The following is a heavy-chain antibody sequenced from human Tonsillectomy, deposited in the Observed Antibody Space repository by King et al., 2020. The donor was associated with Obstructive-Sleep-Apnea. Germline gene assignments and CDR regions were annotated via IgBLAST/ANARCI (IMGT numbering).Heavy chain of an antibody. CDR1: GFSFSRYA. CDR3: VKDSDYNSGGYNYPEY. D-gene: IGHD3-22*01. CDR2: ISGSGGST. J-gene: IGHJ4*02. V-gene: IGHV3-23*04. Sequence: EVQLVESGGGLVQPGGSLRLSCAASGFSFSRYALTWVRLAPGKGLQWVSAISGSGGSTYYTDSVKGRFTISRDNSKNTLYLQMSSLRVEDTAMYHCVKDSDYNSGGYNYPEYWGQGTLVTVSS.